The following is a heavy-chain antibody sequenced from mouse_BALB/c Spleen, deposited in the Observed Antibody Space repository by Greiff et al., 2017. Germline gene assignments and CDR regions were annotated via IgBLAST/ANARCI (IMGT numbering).Heavy chain of an antibody. Sequence: EVKLVESGGGLVKPGGSLKLSCAASGFAFSSYDMSWVRQTPEKRLEWVAYISSGGGSTYYPDTVKGRFTISRDNARNILYLQMSSLRSEDTAMYYCAREGRWLLLYAMDYWGQGTSVTVSS. V-gene: IGHV5-12-1*01. D-gene: IGHD2-3*01. J-gene: IGHJ4*01. CDR1: GFAFSSYD. CDR2: ISSGGGST. CDR3: AREGRWLLLYAMDY.